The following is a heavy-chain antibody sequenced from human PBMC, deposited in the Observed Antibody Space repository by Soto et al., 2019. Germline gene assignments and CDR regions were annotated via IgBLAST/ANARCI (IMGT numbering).Heavy chain of an antibody. J-gene: IGHJ5*02. Sequence: SETLSLTCTVSGGSISSYYWSWIRQPPGKGLEWIGYIYYSGSTNYNPSLKSRVTISVDTSKNQFSLKLSSVTAADTAVYYCARELSDKGYCSSTSCYTAYWFDPWGQGTLVTVSS. CDR3: ARELSDKGYCSSTSCYTAYWFDP. D-gene: IGHD2-2*02. CDR2: IYYSGST. CDR1: GGSISSYY. V-gene: IGHV4-59*01.